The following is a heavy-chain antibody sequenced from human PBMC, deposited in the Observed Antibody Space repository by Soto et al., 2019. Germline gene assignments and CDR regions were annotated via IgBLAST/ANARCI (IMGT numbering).Heavy chain of an antibody. J-gene: IGHJ6*03. CDR3: AKREYSRKKYYYYYMDV. CDR2: ISGSGGST. V-gene: IGHV3-23*01. D-gene: IGHD6-6*01. Sequence: GGSLRLSCAASGFTFSSYAMSWVRQAPGKGLEWVSAISGSGGSTYYADSVKGRFTISRDNSKNTLYLQMNSLRAEDTAVYYCAKREYSRKKYYYYYMDVWGKGTTVTVSS. CDR1: GFTFSSYA.